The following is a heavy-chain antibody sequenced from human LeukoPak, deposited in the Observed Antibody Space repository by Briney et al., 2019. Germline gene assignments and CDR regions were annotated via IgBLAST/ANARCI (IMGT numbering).Heavy chain of an antibody. Sequence: ASEKVSCKASGYTFTGYYMHWVRQAPGQGLEWMGWINPNSGGTNYAQKFQGRVTMTRDTSISTAYMELSRLRSDDTAVYYCASPTPEYCSGGSCYYRIDYWGQGTLVTVSS. J-gene: IGHJ4*02. CDR1: GYTFTGYY. V-gene: IGHV1-2*02. CDR2: INPNSGGT. D-gene: IGHD2-15*01. CDR3: ASPTPEYCSGGSCYYRIDY.